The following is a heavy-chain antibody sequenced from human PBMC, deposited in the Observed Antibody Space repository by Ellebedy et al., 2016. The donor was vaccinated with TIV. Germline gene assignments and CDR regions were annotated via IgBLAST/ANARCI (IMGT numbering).Heavy chain of an antibody. D-gene: IGHD3-16*02. Sequence: GGSLRLSXATSGFTFSNYAMSWVRQAPGKGLEWVSAISGSGGSTYYADSVKGRFTISRDNSKNTLYLQMNSLRAEDTAVYYCAKSADYIWGSFRYLEDWGQGTLVTVSS. CDR3: AKSADYIWGSFRYLED. CDR1: GFTFSNYA. V-gene: IGHV3-23*01. CDR2: ISGSGGST. J-gene: IGHJ4*02.